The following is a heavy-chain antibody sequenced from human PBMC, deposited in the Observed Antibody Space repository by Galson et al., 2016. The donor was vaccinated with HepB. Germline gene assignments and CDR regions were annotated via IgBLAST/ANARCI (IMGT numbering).Heavy chain of an antibody. Sequence: SVKVSCKASGHTFSTYAMRWVRQAPGQRLEWMGWINGGNGNTEYSQKFQGRITITRDTSASTAYMELSSLRSEDTAVYYRARDCRSATCGPWGYNWFDPWGQGTLVTVSS. J-gene: IGHJ5*02. CDR2: INGGNGNT. V-gene: IGHV1-3*01. CDR1: GHTFSTYA. CDR3: ARDCRSATCGPWGYNWFDP. D-gene: IGHD2-2*01.